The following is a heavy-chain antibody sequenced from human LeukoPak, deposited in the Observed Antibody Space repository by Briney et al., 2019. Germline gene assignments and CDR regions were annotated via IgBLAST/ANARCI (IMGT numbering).Heavy chain of an antibody. Sequence: GGSLRLSCAASGITFNTYSMNWVRQAPGRGLEWVSSISYSSTYIYYEDSVRGRFTISRDNARNSLYLQMNSLRAEDTAVYYCASTPSVGDYYPWYFDFLCRGALVTVSS. CDR1: GITFNTYS. CDR3: ASTPSVGDYYPWYFDF. J-gene: IGHJ2*01. V-gene: IGHV3-21*01. CDR2: ISYSSTYI. D-gene: IGHD1-26*01.